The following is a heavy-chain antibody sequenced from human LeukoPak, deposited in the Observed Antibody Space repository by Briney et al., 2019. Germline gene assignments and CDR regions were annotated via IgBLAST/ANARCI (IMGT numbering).Heavy chain of an antibody. CDR3: TTDTFGARDS. Sequence: GGSLRLSCAASGYTFSRYWMHWVGQGPGKGLVWVSRINEDGSSTSYAESVRGRFTISRDNAKNTLYLQMNSLRAEDAAVYYCTTDTFGARDSWGQGTLVTVSS. CDR2: INEDGSST. J-gene: IGHJ4*02. V-gene: IGHV3-74*01. D-gene: IGHD3-10*01. CDR1: GYTFSRYW.